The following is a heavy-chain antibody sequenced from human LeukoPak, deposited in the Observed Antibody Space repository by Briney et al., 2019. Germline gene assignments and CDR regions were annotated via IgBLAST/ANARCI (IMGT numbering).Heavy chain of an antibody. J-gene: IGHJ6*03. Sequence: GGTLRLSCAASGFTFSSYGMSWVRQAPGKGLEWVSAISGSGGSTYYADSVKGRFTISRDNSKNTLYLQMNSLRAEDTAVYYCARFVLSDSYYMDVWGKGTTVTVSS. CDR3: ARFVLSDSYYMDV. CDR2: ISGSGGST. CDR1: GFTFSSYG. V-gene: IGHV3-23*01. D-gene: IGHD3-16*02.